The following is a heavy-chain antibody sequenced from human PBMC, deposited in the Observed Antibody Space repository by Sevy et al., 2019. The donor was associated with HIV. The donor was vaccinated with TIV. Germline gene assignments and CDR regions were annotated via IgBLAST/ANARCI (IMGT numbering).Heavy chain of an antibody. D-gene: IGHD2-15*01. CDR3: ARDPFYCSGGSCYPPNWFDP. Sequence: ASVKVSCKASGYTFTSYGISWVRQAPGQGLEWMGWISAYNGNTNHAQKLQGRVTMTTDTSTSTAYMELRSLRSDDTAVYYCARDPFYCSGGSCYPPNWFDPWGQGTLVTVSP. CDR2: ISAYNGNT. CDR1: GYTFTSYG. J-gene: IGHJ5*02. V-gene: IGHV1-18*01.